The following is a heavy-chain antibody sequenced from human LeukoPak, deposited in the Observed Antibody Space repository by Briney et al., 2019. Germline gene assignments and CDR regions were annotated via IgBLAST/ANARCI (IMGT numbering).Heavy chain of an antibody. CDR1: GYSINSGYY. V-gene: IGHV4-38-2*01. CDR2: IYHSGST. J-gene: IGHJ4*02. D-gene: IGHD6-19*01. CDR3: ARIAVAGSVIDY. Sequence: SETLSLTCVVSGYSINSGYYWGWIRQPPGKGLGWIGNIYHSGSTYYNPSLKSRVIISVDTSKNQFSLKLSSVTAADTAVYYCARIAVAGSVIDYWGQGTLVTVSS.